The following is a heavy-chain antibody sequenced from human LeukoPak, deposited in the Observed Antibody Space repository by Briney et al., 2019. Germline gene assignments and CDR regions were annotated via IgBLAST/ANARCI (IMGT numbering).Heavy chain of an antibody. CDR3: AKSPRSSSGLHLDY. J-gene: IGHJ4*02. CDR1: GFTFSSYA. V-gene: IGHV3-23*01. Sequence: GGSLRLSCAASGFTFSSYAMSWVRQAPGKGLEWVSAISGSGGSTYYAGSVKGRFTISRDNSKNTLYLQMNSLRAEDTAVYYCAKSPRSSSGLHLDYWGQGTLVTVSS. CDR2: ISGSGGST. D-gene: IGHD6-19*01.